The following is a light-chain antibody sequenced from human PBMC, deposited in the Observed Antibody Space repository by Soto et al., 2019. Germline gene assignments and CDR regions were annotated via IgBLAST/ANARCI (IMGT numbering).Light chain of an antibody. CDR2: EVS. Sequence: QSALTQPASVSGSPGQSITISCTGTSSDVGGYNYVSWYQQDPGKAPKLMIYEVSNRPSGVPDRFSGSKSGTSASLAISGLHSEDEADYYCAAWDDSLNGAVFGGGTQLTVL. V-gene: IGLV2-14*01. CDR1: SSDVGGYNY. J-gene: IGLJ7*01. CDR3: AAWDDSLNGAV.